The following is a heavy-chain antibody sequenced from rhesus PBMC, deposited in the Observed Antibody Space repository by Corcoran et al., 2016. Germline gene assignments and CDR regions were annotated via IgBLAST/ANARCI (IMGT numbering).Heavy chain of an antibody. V-gene: IGHV4S9*01. D-gene: IGHD1-20*01. Sequence: QVQLQESGPGLVKPSETLSLTCAVSGGSISDYYYWNWIRQPPGKGLEWIGNIYGNSASTYYTPSLTSRVTISKDTSKNQFFLKLSSVTAADTAVYYCARDRAAGTTSRFDVWGPGVLVTVSS. CDR1: GGSISDYYY. CDR3: ARDRAAGTTSRFDV. CDR2: IYGNSAST. J-gene: IGHJ5-1*01.